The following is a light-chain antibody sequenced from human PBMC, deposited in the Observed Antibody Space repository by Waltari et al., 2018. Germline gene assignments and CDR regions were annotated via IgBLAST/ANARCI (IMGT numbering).Light chain of an antibody. V-gene: IGKV3-11*01. CDR2: DVS. J-gene: IGKJ4*01. CDR1: QSVVTY. Sequence: IVLTQFPASLPLSPGERATLSCRASQSVVTYLAWFQQKPGQAPRLLMYDVSKRATGIPARFSGSGSGTDFTLTISSLEPEDFGVYYCQQRASSWVTFGGGTKVDIK. CDR3: QQRASSWVT.